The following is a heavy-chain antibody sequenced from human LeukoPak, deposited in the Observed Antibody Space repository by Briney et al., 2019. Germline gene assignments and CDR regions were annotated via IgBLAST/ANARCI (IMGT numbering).Heavy chain of an antibody. CDR1: GFTFSTYG. J-gene: IGHJ4*02. CDR2: ISESSSTI. CDR3: ARDQIDY. Sequence: HPGGSLRLSCAASGFTFSTYGMNWVRQAPGKGLEWVSYISESSSTIYYADPVKGRFTISRDNAKSSLYLQMNTLRAEDTAVYYCARDQIDYWGQGTLVTVSS. V-gene: IGHV3-48*01.